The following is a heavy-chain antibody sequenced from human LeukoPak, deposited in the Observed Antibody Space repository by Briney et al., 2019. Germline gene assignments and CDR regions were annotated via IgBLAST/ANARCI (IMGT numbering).Heavy chain of an antibody. CDR2: INPSGGST. D-gene: IGHD4-17*01. V-gene: IGHV1-46*01. CDR1: GYTFTSYY. CDR3: AREGKGPTTVTTSSFDY. Sequence: ASVKVSCKASGYTFTSYYMHWVRQAPGQGLEWMGIINPSGGSTSYAQKFQGRVTMTRDTSTSTVYMELSSLRSEDTAVYYCAREGKGPTTVTTSSFDYWGQGTLVTVSS. J-gene: IGHJ4*02.